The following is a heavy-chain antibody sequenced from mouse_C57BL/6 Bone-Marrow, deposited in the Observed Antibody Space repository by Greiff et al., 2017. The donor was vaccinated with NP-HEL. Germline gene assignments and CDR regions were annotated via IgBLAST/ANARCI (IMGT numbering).Heavy chain of an antibody. J-gene: IGHJ3*01. CDR2: INPYNGGT. D-gene: IGHD2-1*01. CDR3: AREGGNPFAY. Sequence: EVQLQQSGPVLVKPGASVKMSCKASGYTFTDYYMNWVKQSHGKSLEWIGVINPYNGGTSYNQKFKGKATLTVDKSSSTAYMELNSLTSEDSAVYYCAREGGNPFAYWGQGTLVTVSA. V-gene: IGHV1-19*01. CDR1: GYTFTDYY.